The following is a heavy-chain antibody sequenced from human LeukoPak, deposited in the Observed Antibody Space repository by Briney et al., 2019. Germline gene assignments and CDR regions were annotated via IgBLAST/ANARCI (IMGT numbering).Heavy chain of an antibody. CDR2: ISAYNGNT. CDR1: GYTFTIYG. J-gene: IGHJ3*02. CDR3: ARGSLLWFGEINDAFDI. D-gene: IGHD3-10*01. V-gene: IGHV1-18*01. Sequence: ASVTVSFKASGYTFTIYGISWVRQAPGQGREWMGWISAYNGNTNYTQKLQGRVTITTDTSTSTAYMELRSLRSDDTAVYYCARGSLLWFGEINDAFDIWGQGTMVTVSS.